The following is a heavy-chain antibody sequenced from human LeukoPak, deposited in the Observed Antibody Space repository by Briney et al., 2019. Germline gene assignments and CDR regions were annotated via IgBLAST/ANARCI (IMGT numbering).Heavy chain of an antibody. V-gene: IGHV3-48*04. J-gene: IGHJ4*02. CDR3: AREIWAGTDY. D-gene: IGHD6-19*01. CDR2: ITSSSSTI. Sequence: GGSLRLSCAASGFTFSSYTMNWVRQAPGKGPEWLSYITSSSSTIYYADSVKGRFTISRDNAKNSLYLQMNSLRAEDTAVYYCAREIWAGTDYWGQGTLVAVSS. CDR1: GFTFSSYT.